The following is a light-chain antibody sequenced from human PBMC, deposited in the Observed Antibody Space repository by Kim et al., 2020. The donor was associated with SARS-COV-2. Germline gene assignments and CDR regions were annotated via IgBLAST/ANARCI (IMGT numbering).Light chain of an antibody. J-gene: IGLJ3*02. Sequence: GQSITISCSGTISDIGTYRLISWYQQHPGKAPRLIIFDISKRPSGVSGRFSGSKSGNTASLTISGLQPDDEADYFCCSFTSAVNWMFGGGTKLTVL. CDR1: ISDIGTYRL. CDR3: CSFTSAVNWM. CDR2: DIS. V-gene: IGLV2-23*02.